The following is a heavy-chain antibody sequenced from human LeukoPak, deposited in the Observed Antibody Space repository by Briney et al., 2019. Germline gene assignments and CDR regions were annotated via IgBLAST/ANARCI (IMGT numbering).Heavy chain of an antibody. CDR1: GGSFSGYY. Sequence: PSETLSLTCAVYGGSFSGYYWSWIRQPPGKGLEWIGEINHSGSTNYNPSLKSRVTISVDTSKNQFSLKLSSVTAADTAVYYCARLLRSSWYPSAYYFDYWGQGTLVTVSS. J-gene: IGHJ4*02. V-gene: IGHV4-34*01. CDR2: INHSGST. CDR3: ARLLRSSWYPSAYYFDY. D-gene: IGHD6-13*01.